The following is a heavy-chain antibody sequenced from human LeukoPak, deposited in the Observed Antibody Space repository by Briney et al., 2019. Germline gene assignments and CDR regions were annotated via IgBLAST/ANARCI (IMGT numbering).Heavy chain of an antibody. CDR3: ARASVLVGAFDI. CDR2: IYYSGST. J-gene: IGHJ3*02. D-gene: IGHD2-15*01. CDR1: GGSISSYY. Sequence: SETLSLTCTVSGGSISSYYWSWIRQPPGKGLEWIGYIYYSGSTNYNPSLKSRATISVDTSKNQFSLKLSSVTAADTAVYYCARASVLVGAFDIWGQGTMVTVSS. V-gene: IGHV4-59*01.